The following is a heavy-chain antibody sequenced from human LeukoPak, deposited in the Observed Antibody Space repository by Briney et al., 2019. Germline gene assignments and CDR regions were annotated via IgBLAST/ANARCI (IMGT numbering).Heavy chain of an antibody. Sequence: NPSETLSLTCTVSGGSISGSSYYWGWIRQPPGKGLEWIGTIYYTGSTYYNPSLKSRVTISVDTSKNQFSLKLSSVTAADTAVYYCASGSILVGATSWGQGTLVTVSS. CDR3: ASGSILVGATS. CDR1: GGSISGSSYY. V-gene: IGHV4-39*01. CDR2: IYYTGST. D-gene: IGHD1-26*01. J-gene: IGHJ5*02.